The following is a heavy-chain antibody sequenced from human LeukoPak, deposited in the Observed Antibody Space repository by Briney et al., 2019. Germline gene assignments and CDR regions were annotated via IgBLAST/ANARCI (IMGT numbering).Heavy chain of an antibody. CDR2: IYYSGST. J-gene: IGHJ3*02. D-gene: IGHD3-22*01. CDR3: ARPNYYDSLDAFDI. CDR1: GGSISSSSYY. V-gene: IGHV4-39*01. Sequence: PSETLSLTCTVSGGSISSSSYYWGWIRQPPGKGLEWIGSIYYSGSTYYNPSLKSRVTISVDTSKNQFSLKLSSVTAADTAVYYCARPNYYDSLDAFDIWGQGTMVTVSS.